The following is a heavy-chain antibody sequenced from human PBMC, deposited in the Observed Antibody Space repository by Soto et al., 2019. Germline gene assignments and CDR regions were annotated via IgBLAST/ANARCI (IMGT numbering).Heavy chain of an antibody. V-gene: IGHV4-4*02. D-gene: IGHD3-9*01. CDR3: ERGCFAWLQGFDT. J-gene: IGHJ5*02. Sequence: SETLSLTCAVSGGSISSSNWWSWVRQPPGKGLEWIGEIYHSGSTNYNPSLRSRVTISVDKSKNQFSLKLSSVTAADTAVYYCERGCFAWLQGFDTWGQGTLVTVSS. CDR1: GGSISSSNW. CDR2: IYHSGST.